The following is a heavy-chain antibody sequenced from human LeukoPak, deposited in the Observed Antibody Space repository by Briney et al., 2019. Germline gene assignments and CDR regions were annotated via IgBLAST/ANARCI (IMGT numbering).Heavy chain of an antibody. CDR2: ISFDGSNK. V-gene: IGHV3-30*18. CDR1: GFTFSSYG. Sequence: GGSLRLSCAASGFTFSSYGMHWVRQAPGKGLEWVAAISFDGSNKYYADSVKGRFTISRDNSKNTLYLQMNSLRAEDTAVYYCAKDSAGTGYNWFDPWGQGTLVTVSS. CDR3: AKDSAGTGYNWFDP. J-gene: IGHJ5*02. D-gene: IGHD6-13*01.